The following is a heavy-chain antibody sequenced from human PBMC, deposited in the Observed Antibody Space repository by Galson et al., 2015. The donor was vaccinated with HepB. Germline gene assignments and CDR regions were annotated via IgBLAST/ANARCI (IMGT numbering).Heavy chain of an antibody. CDR3: ARVVGDYSNYRGRRDLDY. CDR1: GFSFRSYW. D-gene: IGHD4-11*01. J-gene: IGHJ4*02. Sequence: SLRLSCAVSGFSFRSYWMHWVRQAPGKGLVWVSRINDDGSSTSYADSVKGRFIISRDNAKNTLYLQMNSLRAEDTAVYYCARVVGDYSNYRGRRDLDYWGQGTLVTVSS. V-gene: IGHV3-74*01. CDR2: INDDGSST.